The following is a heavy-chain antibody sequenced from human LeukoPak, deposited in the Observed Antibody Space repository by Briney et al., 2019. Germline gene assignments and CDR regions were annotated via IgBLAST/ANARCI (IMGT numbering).Heavy chain of an antibody. Sequence: GGSLRLSCAASGFTFSSYGMHWVRQAPGKGLEWVSSISSSSSYIYYADSVKGRFTISRDNAKNSLYLQMNSLRAEDTAVYYCAREGNKATEFDYWGQGTLVTVSS. CDR2: ISSSSSYI. CDR3: AREGNKATEFDY. D-gene: IGHD1/OR15-1a*01. J-gene: IGHJ4*02. V-gene: IGHV3-21*01. CDR1: GFTFSSYG.